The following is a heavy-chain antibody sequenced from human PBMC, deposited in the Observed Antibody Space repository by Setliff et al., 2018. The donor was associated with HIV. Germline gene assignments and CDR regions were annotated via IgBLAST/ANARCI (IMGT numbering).Heavy chain of an antibody. D-gene: IGHD1-1*01. CDR3: ARDVRWNQDGGGY. CDR1: GFTFSSYW. V-gene: IGHV3-7*03. CDR2: IKQDGSEK. Sequence: GGSLRLSCAASGFTFSSYWMSWVRQAPGKGLEWVANIKQDGSEKYYVDSVKGRFTISRDNAKNSLYLQMNSLRTEDTAMYYCARDVRWNQDGGGYWGQGTLVTVSS. J-gene: IGHJ4*02.